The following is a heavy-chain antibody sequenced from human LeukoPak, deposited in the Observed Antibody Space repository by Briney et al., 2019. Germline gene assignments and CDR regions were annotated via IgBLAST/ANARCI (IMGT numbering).Heavy chain of an antibody. J-gene: IGHJ3*02. CDR2: ISYDGSNK. D-gene: IGHD5-24*01. CDR3: AKEGDGYNRQPQVAFDI. CDR1: GFTFSSYG. Sequence: GGSLRLSCAASGFTFSSYGMHWVRQAPGKGLEWVAVISYDGSNKYYADSVKGRFTISRDNSKNTLYLQMNSLRAEDTAVYYCAKEGDGYNRQPQVAFDIWGEGTMVTVSS. V-gene: IGHV3-30*18.